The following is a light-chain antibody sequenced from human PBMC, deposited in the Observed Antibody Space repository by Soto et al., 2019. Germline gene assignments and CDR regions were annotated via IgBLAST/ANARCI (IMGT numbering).Light chain of an antibody. Sequence: QSALTQPRSVSGSPGQSVTISCTGATSDVGGSDYVSWYQHHPGKAPELMLYDVNKRPSGVPDRFSGSKSGTTAALTISGLQTEDEADYYCCSYAGSSTLIFGGGTKLPS. J-gene: IGLJ2*01. CDR1: TSDVGGSDY. CDR3: CSYAGSSTLI. CDR2: DVN. V-gene: IGLV2-11*01.